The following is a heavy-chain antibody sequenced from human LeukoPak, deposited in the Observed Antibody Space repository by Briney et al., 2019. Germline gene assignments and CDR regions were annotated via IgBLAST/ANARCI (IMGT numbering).Heavy chain of an antibody. CDR1: GFTVSSNY. Sequence: GGSLRLSCAASGFTVSSNYMSWVRQAPGKGLEWVSVIYSGGSTYYADSVKGRFTISRDNSKNTLYLQMNSLRAEDTAVYYCAKEHYYDSSGYYHKYYFDYWGQGTLVTVSS. CDR3: AKEHYYDSSGYYHKYYFDY. V-gene: IGHV3-53*01. CDR2: IYSGGST. J-gene: IGHJ4*02. D-gene: IGHD3-22*01.